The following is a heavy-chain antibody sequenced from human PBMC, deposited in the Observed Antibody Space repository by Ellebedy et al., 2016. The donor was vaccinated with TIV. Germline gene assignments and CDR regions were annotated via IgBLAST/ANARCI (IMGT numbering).Heavy chain of an antibody. V-gene: IGHV3-9*01. CDR2: ITWNNGFI. D-gene: IGHD6-19*01. CDR1: GFSFDEYA. Sequence: SLKISCTGSGFSFDEYAMHWVRQAPGKGLEWVSGITWNNGFIGYADSVKGRCSISRDNARNSLNLQLNSLRPEATAIYYCVREDSSGWSDYYFDSWGQGTLVTVSS. J-gene: IGHJ4*02. CDR3: VREDSSGWSDYYFDS.